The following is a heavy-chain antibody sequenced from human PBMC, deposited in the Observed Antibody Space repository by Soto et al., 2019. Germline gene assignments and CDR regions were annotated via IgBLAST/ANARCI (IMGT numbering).Heavy chain of an antibody. D-gene: IGHD3-10*01. CDR3: ARIGGASTYYHINWFDT. Sequence: QVTLKESGPVLVKPTETLTLTCTVSGFSLSNARMGVSWIRQPPGKALERLAHIFSNDGKSYSTSLNSRLTIYKDTYKRQVVRTMTNIDPVDTATYYCARIGGASTYYHINWFDTWCQGTLVTDS. CDR2: IFSNDGK. CDR1: GFSLSNARMG. J-gene: IGHJ5*02. V-gene: IGHV2-26*01.